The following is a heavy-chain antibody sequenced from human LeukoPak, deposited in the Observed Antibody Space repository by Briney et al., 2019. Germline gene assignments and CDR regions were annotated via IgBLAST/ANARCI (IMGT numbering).Heavy chain of an antibody. D-gene: IGHD3-10*01. CDR2: INHSGST. J-gene: IGHJ4*02. CDR3: ARIFNNGSGMPDY. V-gene: IGHV4-34*01. CDR1: GGSFSGYY. Sequence: SETLSLTCAVYGGSFSGYYWSWIRQPPGKGLEWIGEINHSGSTNYNPSLKSRVTISVDTSKNQFSLKLSSVTAADTAVYYCARIFNNGSGMPDYWGQGTLVTVSS.